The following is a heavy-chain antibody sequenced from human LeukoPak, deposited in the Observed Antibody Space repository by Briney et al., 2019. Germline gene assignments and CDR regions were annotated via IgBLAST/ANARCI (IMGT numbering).Heavy chain of an antibody. CDR2: ISSSSSYI. Sequence: PGGSLRLSCAASGFTFSSYGMHWVRQAPGKGLEWVSSISSSSSYIYYADSVKGRFTISRDNAKNSLYLQMNSLRAEDTAVYYCASLGNTVTTSSGDYWGQGTLVTVSS. V-gene: IGHV3-21*01. CDR1: GFTFSSYG. CDR3: ASLGNTVTTSSGDY. J-gene: IGHJ4*02. D-gene: IGHD4-17*01.